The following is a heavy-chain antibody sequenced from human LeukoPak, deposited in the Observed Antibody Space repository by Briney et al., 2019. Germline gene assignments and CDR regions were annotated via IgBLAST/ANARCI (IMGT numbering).Heavy chain of an antibody. J-gene: IGHJ4*02. CDR2: IHSSWGT. CDR3: ARDPGDNNWYNFDS. V-gene: IGHV4-59*11. Sequence: SETLSLTCTVSGGSISGHHWYWIRQPPGKGLEYVGHIHSSWGTNYNLSLQSRLTISLDTSKKQYSLNLRSVTAADTAVYYCARDPGDNNWYNFDSWGQGTLVTVSS. D-gene: IGHD1-1*01. CDR1: GGSISGHH.